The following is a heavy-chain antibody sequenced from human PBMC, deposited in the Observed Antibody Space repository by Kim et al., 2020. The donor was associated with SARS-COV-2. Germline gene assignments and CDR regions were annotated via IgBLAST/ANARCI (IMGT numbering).Heavy chain of an antibody. Sequence: ASVKVSCKASGYTFTGYYMHWVRQAPGQGLEWMGWINPNSGGTNYAQKFQGRVTMTRDTSISTAYMELSRLRSDDTAVYYCARDLEGIAVTGSWGQGTLVTVSS. V-gene: IGHV1-2*02. CDR3: ARDLEGIAVTGS. CDR2: INPNSGGT. D-gene: IGHD6-19*01. J-gene: IGHJ5*02. CDR1: GYTFTGYY.